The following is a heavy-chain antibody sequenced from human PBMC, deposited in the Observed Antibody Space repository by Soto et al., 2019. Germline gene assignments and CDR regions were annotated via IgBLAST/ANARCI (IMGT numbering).Heavy chain of an antibody. CDR1: GFTFSGYS. CDR2: ISSSSSYI. Sequence: GSLRLSSAAAGFTFSGYSMNWVRQAPGKGLEWVSSISSSSSYIYYADSVKGRFTISRDNAKNSLYLQMNSLRAEDTAVFYCVRGRIGYCSGGSCWTDAFDIWGQGTMVTVSS. J-gene: IGHJ3*02. CDR3: VRGRIGYCSGGSCWTDAFDI. D-gene: IGHD2-15*01. V-gene: IGHV3-21*01.